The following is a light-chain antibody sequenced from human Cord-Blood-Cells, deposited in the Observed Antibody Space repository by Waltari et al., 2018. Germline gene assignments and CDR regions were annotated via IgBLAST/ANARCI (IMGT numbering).Light chain of an antibody. Sequence: QSVLTQPPSVSGAPGQRVPISCTGSSSNIGAGYDVHWYQHLPGTAPKLLIYGNSNRPSVVPDRFSGSKSGTSASLAITGLQAEDEADYYCQSYDSSLSAYVFGTGTKVTVL. CDR3: QSYDSSLSAYV. CDR2: GNS. CDR1: SSNIGAGYD. J-gene: IGLJ1*01. V-gene: IGLV1-40*01.